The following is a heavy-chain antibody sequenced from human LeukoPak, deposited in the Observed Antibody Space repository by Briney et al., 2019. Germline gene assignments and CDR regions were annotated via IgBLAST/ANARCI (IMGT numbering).Heavy chain of an antibody. CDR2: IYYSGTT. Sequence: SETLSLTCTGSGGSISSSYWSWIRQPPGKGLEWMGYIYYSGTTNYNPSLKSRVTISVDTSKRQLSLKLTSVTAADTAVYYCARHRQLGMPFDFWGQGTLVTVSS. CDR1: GGSISSSY. D-gene: IGHD6-13*01. CDR3: ARHRQLGMPFDF. V-gene: IGHV4-59*08. J-gene: IGHJ4*02.